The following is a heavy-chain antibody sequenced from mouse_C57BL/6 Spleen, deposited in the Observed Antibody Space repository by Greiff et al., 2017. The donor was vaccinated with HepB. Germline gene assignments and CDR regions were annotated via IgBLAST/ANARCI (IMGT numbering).Heavy chain of an antibody. V-gene: IGHV1-82*01. CDR3: ARNYYSGYAMDY. D-gene: IGHD1-1*01. J-gene: IGHJ4*01. Sequence: QVQLQQSGPELVKPGASVKISCKASGYAFSSSWMNWVKQRPGKGLEWIGRIYPGDGDTNYNGKFKGKATLTADKSSSTAYMQLSSLTSEDSAVYFCARNYYSGYAMDYWGQGTSVTVSS. CDR1: GYAFSSSW. CDR2: IYPGDGDT.